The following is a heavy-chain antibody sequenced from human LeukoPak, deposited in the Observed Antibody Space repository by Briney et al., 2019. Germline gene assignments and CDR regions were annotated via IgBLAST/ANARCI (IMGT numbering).Heavy chain of an antibody. CDR3: ASTSGWYEPIDY. V-gene: IGHV3-33*01. CDR1: GFTFSSYG. D-gene: IGHD6-19*01. Sequence: PGGSLRLSCAASGFTFSSYGMHWVRQAPGKGLEWVAVIWYDESNKYYADSVKDRFTISRDNSKNTLYLQMNSLRAEDTAVYYCASTSGWYEPIDYWGQGTLVTVSS. J-gene: IGHJ4*02. CDR2: IWYDESNK.